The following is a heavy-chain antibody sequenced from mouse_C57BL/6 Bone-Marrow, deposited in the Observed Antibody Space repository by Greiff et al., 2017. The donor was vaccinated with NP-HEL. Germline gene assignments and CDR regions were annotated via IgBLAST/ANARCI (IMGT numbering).Heavy chain of an antibody. CDR2: IYPGSGST. J-gene: IGHJ3*01. CDR1: GYTFTSYW. V-gene: IGHV1-55*01. Sequence: QVQLQQPGAELVKPGASVQMSCKASGYTFTSYWITWVKPRPGQGLEWLGDIYPGSGSTNYNEKFKSKATLTVDTSSSTAYMQLSSLTSEDSAVYYCAREAGTSWFAYWGQGTLVTVSA. D-gene: IGHD4-1*01. CDR3: AREAGTSWFAY.